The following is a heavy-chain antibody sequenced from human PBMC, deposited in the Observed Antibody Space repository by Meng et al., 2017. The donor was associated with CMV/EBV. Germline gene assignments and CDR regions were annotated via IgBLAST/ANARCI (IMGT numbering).Heavy chain of an antibody. V-gene: IGHV3-21*01. CDR2: ISSSSSYI. Sequence: GESLKISCAASGFTFSSYSMNWVRQAPGKGLEWVSSISSSSSYIYYADSVKGRFTISRDNAKNSLYLQMNSLRAVDTAVYYCARRRGRHSGGGSYYFDYWGQGTLVTVSS. D-gene: IGHD4-23*01. CDR3: ARRRGRHSGGGSYYFDY. CDR1: GFTFSSYS. J-gene: IGHJ4*02.